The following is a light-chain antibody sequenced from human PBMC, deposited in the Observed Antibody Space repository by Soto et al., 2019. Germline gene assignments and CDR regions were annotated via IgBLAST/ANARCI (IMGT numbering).Light chain of an antibody. CDR2: GAS. Sequence: QLTQSPSSLSASVGDRVTITCRASQGISSFLAWYQQKPGKAPKLLIYGASTLQSGVPSRFSGSASGTDFTLPIGSRQPEDFATYYCQQLNSFPIPFGPGTKVDIK. V-gene: IGKV1-9*01. J-gene: IGKJ3*01. CDR3: QQLNSFPIP. CDR1: QGISSF.